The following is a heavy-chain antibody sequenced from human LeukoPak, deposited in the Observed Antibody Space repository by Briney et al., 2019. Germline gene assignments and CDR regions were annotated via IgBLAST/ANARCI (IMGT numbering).Heavy chain of an antibody. Sequence: ASVKVSCKASGYTFTRYYMHWVRQAPGQGLEWMGWINPNSGGTNYPQKFQGRVTMTRDTSISTDYIQLSRLRSDNTAVDYCARDQVTRYVGWLANSPEYFQHWGQGTLVTVSS. V-gene: IGHV1-2*02. CDR1: GYTFTRYY. CDR2: INPNSGGT. J-gene: IGHJ1*01. CDR3: ARDQVTRYVGWLANSPEYFQH. D-gene: IGHD3-9*01.